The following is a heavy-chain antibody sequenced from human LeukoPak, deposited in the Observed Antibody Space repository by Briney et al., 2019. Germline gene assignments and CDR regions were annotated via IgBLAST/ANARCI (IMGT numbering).Heavy chain of an antibody. CDR1: GGFISNSNYY. D-gene: IGHD3-16*01. J-gene: IGHJ3*02. Sequence: SETLSLTCTVSGGFISNSNYYWGWIRQPPGKGLEWIGSIYYSGSTYYNPSLKSRVTISVDTSKNQFSLKLSSVTAADTAVYYCARGMGSYDAFDIWGQGTMVTVSS. CDR2: IYYSGST. V-gene: IGHV4-39*07. CDR3: ARGMGSYDAFDI.